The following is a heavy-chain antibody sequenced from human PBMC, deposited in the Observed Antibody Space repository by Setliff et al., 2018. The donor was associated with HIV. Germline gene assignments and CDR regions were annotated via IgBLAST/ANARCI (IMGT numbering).Heavy chain of an antibody. J-gene: IGHJ4*02. Sequence: ASGKVSCKASGYTFTSYYIHWVRQAPGQGLEWMGRINPSGGSTSYAQKFQGRVTMTRDKSTSTAYMQLSSLRSEDTAVYYCARDEGSGWPLDYWGQGTLVTVSS. D-gene: IGHD6-19*01. CDR3: ARDEGSGWPLDY. CDR2: INPSGGST. V-gene: IGHV1-46*01. CDR1: GYTFTSYY.